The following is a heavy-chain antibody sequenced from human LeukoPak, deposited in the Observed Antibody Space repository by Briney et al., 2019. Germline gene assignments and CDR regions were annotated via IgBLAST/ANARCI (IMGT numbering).Heavy chain of an antibody. J-gene: IGHJ3*02. CDR3: ATTLWLPTIKGLFVSAFDI. V-gene: IGHV3-23*01. CDR1: GFTFSSYG. Sequence: RPGGSLRLSCAASGFTFSSYGMSWVRQAPGKGLEWVSAISGSGGSTYYADSVKGRFTISRDNSKNTLYLQMNSLRAEDTAVYYCATTLWLPTIKGLFVSAFDIWGQGTMVTVSS. D-gene: IGHD5-24*01. CDR2: ISGSGGST.